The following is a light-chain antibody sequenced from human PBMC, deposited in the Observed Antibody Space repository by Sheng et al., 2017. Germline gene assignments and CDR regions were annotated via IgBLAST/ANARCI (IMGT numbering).Light chain of an antibody. V-gene: IGKV3-20*01. CDR3: QHFGTSRLIT. J-gene: IGKJ5*01. CDR1: QSVRSNY. CDR2: GAS. Sequence: PGERATLSCRASQSVRSNYLAWYQQKPGQAPRLIIYGASARAAGVPDRFSGSGSGTDFTLTISRLEPEDFAVYYCQHFGTSRLITFGQGTRLEIK.